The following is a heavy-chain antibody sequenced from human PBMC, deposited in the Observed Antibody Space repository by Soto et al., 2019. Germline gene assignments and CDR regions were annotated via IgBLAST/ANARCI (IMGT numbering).Heavy chain of an antibody. CDR2: LNPKSGMT. J-gene: IGHJ5*02. CDR1: GYTFTTYD. D-gene: IGHD6-25*01. Sequence: ASVKVTCKASGYTFTTYDFNWVRQAPGQGLEWMGWLNPKSGMTGSAQKFQGRVTMTRDSSISTVYMELSSLRSEDTAVYYCARDERRTYNWFDPWGQGTLVTVSS. V-gene: IGHV1-8*01. CDR3: ARDERRTYNWFDP.